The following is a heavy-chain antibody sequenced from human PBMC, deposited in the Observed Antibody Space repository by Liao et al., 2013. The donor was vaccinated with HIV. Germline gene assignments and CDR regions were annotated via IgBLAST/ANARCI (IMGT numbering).Heavy chain of an antibody. V-gene: IGHV4-34*01. CDR1: GGSFSGYY. CDR3: AREVLLWFGEFPLYFDY. CDR2: INHSGST. Sequence: QVQLQQWGAGLLKPSETLSLTCAVYGGSFSGYYWSWIRQPPGKGLEWIGEINHSGSTNYNPSLKSRVTISVDTSKNQFSLKLSSVTAADTAVYYCAREVLLWFGEFPLYFDYWAREPWSPSPQ. J-gene: IGHJ4*02. D-gene: IGHD3-10*01.